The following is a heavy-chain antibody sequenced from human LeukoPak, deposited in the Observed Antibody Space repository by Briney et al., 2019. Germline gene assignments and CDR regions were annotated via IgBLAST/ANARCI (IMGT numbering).Heavy chain of an antibody. CDR1: GFTFSSYG. CDR3: ARDAEIRRNFFYMDV. J-gene: IGHJ6*03. Sequence: GRSLRLSCAASGFTFSSYGVYWVRQSPGKGLEWVAAISNDGSKTHDADSVKGRFTISRDNSKNTLYLRMNSLRPEDTAVYYCARDAEIRRNFFYMDVWGSGTTVIVSS. V-gene: IGHV3-30*16. D-gene: IGHD3-16*01. CDR2: ISNDGSKT.